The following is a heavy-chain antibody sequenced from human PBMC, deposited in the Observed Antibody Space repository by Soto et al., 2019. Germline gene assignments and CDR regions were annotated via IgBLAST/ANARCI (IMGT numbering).Heavy chain of an antibody. D-gene: IGHD3-16*01. CDR1: GGSISSNNYY. Sequence: QLQLQESGPGLVKPSETLYLTCTVSGGSISSNNYYWGWIRQPPGKGLEWIGSVYYIVSTYYNPSRKSRVTISVDTSKSQFSLRLNSLSAADTAVYYCARQSLGLGNYMYYFDSWGQGTLVTVSS. V-gene: IGHV4-39*01. J-gene: IGHJ4*02. CDR3: ARQSLGLGNYMYYFDS. CDR2: VYYIVST.